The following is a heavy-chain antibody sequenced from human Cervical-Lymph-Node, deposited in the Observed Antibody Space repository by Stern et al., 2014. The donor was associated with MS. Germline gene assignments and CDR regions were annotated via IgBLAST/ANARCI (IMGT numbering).Heavy chain of an antibody. CDR3: ATGVSIAIDAFDI. D-gene: IGHD6-13*01. J-gene: IGHJ3*02. V-gene: IGHV5-51*01. Sequence: QLVQSGAEVKKPGESLKISCKGSGYSFTRYWTGWVTQMPAKGLEWIGIIYPGDSDTRYSPSFQGQVTISADKSISTAYLQWSSLKASDTAMYYCATGVSIAIDAFDIWGQGTMVTVSS. CDR1: GYSFTRYW. CDR2: IYPGDSDT.